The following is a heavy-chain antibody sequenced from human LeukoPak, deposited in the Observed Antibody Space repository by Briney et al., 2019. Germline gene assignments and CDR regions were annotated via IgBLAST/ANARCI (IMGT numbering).Heavy chain of an antibody. CDR2: IRSEIYGGTP. Sequence: GGSLRLSCTASGFTFGDYAMTWVRQAPGKGLEWVGFIRSEIYGGTPEYAASVKGRFTISRDDSKGIAYLQMNSLKTEDTAVYYCTRDQTPYYWGQGTLVTVSS. J-gene: IGHJ4*02. CDR3: TRDQTPYY. CDR1: GFTFGDYA. V-gene: IGHV3-49*04.